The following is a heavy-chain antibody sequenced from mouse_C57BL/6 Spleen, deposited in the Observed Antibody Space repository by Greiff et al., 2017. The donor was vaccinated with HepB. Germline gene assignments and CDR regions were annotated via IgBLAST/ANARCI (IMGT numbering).Heavy chain of an antibody. V-gene: IGHV1-53*01. Sequence: VKLQQPGTELVKPGASVKLSCKASGYTFTSYWMHWVKQRPGQGLEWIGNINPSNGGTNYNEKFKSKATLTVDKSSSTAYMQLSSLTSEDSAVYYCAREYYSNYVRYFDDWGQGTTLTVSS. CDR3: AREYYSNYVRYFDD. D-gene: IGHD2-5*01. CDR1: GYTFTSYW. J-gene: IGHJ2*01. CDR2: INPSNGGT.